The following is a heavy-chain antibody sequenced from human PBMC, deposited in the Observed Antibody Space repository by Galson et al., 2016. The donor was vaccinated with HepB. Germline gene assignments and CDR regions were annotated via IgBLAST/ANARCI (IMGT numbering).Heavy chain of an antibody. J-gene: IGHJ4*02. CDR2: IFDNENT. V-gene: IGHV4-4*07. CDR1: GDSISGYY. Sequence: SETLSLTCTVSGDSISGYYWNWIRQPARKGPEWIGRIFDNENTNYNPSLKSRVTMSLDTSKNQFSLKLNSVTVADTAIYYCTRLCGGPIAWGQGTLVTVS. D-gene: IGHD3-16*01. CDR3: TRLCGGPIA.